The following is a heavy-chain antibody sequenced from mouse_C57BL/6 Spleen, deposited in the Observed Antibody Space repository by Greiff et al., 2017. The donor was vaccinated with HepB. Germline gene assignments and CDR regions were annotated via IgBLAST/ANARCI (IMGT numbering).Heavy chain of an antibody. CDR2: IDPNSGGT. Sequence: QVQLQQSGAELVKPGASVKLSCKASGYTFTSYWMHWVKQRPGRGLEWIGRIDPNSGGTKYNEKFKGKATLTVDKPSSTAYLQRSSLTSDDSAVCYCARDIAGYGWAMDYWGKGTSVTVSS. D-gene: IGHD3-2*02. V-gene: IGHV1-72*01. J-gene: IGHJ4*01. CDR1: GYTFTSYW. CDR3: ARDIAGYGWAMDY.